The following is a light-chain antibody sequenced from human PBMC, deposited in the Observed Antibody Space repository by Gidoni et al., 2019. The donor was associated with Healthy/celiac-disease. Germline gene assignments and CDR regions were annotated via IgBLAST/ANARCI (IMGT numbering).Light chain of an antibody. J-gene: IGLJ3*02. CDR2: GKN. V-gene: IGLV3-19*01. Sequence: SSELTQDPAVSVALGQTVRITCQGDSLRNYYARWYQQKPGQAPGLVIYGKNNRPSGIPDRFSGSSSGNTASLIITGAQAEDEADYYCNSRDSSGNLVFGGGTKLTVL. CDR1: SLRNYY. CDR3: NSRDSSGNLV.